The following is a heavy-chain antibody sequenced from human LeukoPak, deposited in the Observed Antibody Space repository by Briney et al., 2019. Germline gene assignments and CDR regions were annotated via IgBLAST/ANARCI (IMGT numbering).Heavy chain of an antibody. Sequence: GASVKVSCKASGYTFTSYDINWVRQATGQGLEWMGWMNPNSGNTGYAQKFQGRVTMTTDTSTSTAYMELRSLRSDDTAVYYCARIRGDSSSFDYWGQGTLVTVSS. CDR2: MNPNSGNT. J-gene: IGHJ4*02. D-gene: IGHD6-6*01. CDR3: ARIRGDSSSFDY. CDR1: GYTFTSYD. V-gene: IGHV1-8*01.